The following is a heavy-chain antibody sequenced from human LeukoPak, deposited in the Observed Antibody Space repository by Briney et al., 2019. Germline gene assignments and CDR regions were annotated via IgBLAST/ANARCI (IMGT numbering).Heavy chain of an antibody. J-gene: IGHJ6*02. CDR2: IWYEGSVK. V-gene: IGHV3-33*01. CDR1: GFTFSSYG. Sequence: GRSGRLSCAASGFTFSSYGMHCVRQAPGKGLEWVAVIWYEGSVKFYVDSVKGRFTISRDNSKNTLYLQMNSLRAEDTAVYYCARDPMTAAGSKDGMDVWGQGTTVTVSS. CDR3: ARDPMTAAGSKDGMDV. D-gene: IGHD6-13*01.